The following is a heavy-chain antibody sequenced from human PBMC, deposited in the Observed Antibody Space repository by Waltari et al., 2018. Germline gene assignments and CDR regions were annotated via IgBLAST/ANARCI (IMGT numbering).Heavy chain of an antibody. CDR2: LNPSSGAP. D-gene: IGHD3-3*01. V-gene: IGHV1-2*02. J-gene: IGHJ4*02. CDR3: ARVLDKGAITLFGPLDF. Sequence: QVQLVQSGAEVKELGASMKVSCKASGYTFTGHYLNWVRQAPGQGLEWMGWLNPSSGAPNYAQKFQGRVTMTTDTSISTAYLELSRLTSDDTALYYCARVLDKGAITLFGPLDFWGQGTLVTVSS. CDR1: GYTFTGHY.